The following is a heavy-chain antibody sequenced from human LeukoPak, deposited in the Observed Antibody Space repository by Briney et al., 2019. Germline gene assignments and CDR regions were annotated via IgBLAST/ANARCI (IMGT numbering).Heavy chain of an antibody. V-gene: IGHV4-34*01. Sequence: ETLSLTCAVYGGSFSSYYWSWIRQPPGKGLEWIGEINHSGSTNYNPSLKSRVTISVDTSKNQFSLKLSSVTAADTAVYYCARRGFGERSNWFDPWGQGTLVTVSS. D-gene: IGHD3-10*01. CDR2: INHSGST. CDR1: GGSFSSYY. J-gene: IGHJ5*02. CDR3: ARRGFGERSNWFDP.